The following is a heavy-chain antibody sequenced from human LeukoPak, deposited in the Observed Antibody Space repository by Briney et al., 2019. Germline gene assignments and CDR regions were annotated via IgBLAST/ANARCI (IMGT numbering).Heavy chain of an antibody. CDR2: ISGSGGST. CDR1: GFTFSSYA. V-gene: IGHV3-23*01. J-gene: IGHJ4*02. Sequence: SGGSLRLSCAASGFTFSSYAVSWVRQAPGKGLEWVSAISGSGGSTYYADSVKGRFTISRDNSKNTLYLQMNSLRAEDTAVYYCAKDAYGSGSYPDYWGQRTLVTVSS. D-gene: IGHD3-10*01. CDR3: AKDAYGSGSYPDY.